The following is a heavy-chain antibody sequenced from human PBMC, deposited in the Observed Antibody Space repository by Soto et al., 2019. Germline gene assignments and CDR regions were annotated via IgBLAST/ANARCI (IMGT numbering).Heavy chain of an antibody. J-gene: IGHJ4*02. CDR2: VNNDVRNT. CDR3: AKDAGNEESLFDY. CDR1: GFTFSDFG. Sequence: PGGSPRLSCEASGFTFSDFGMSWVRQIPGKGLEWVSTVNNDVRNTHYADSVEGRFTISRDNSKNTLYLQMGSLRAEDTAIYYCAKDAGNEESLFDYWGQGTLVTVSS. V-gene: IGHV3-23*01.